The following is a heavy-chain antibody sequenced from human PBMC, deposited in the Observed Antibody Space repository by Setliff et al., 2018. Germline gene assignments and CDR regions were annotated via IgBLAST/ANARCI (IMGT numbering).Heavy chain of an antibody. CDR2: IHDSGNPT. CDR1: GFTFSNYY. Sequence: PGGSLRLSCAASGFTFSNYYMTWIRQAPGKGLEWISYIHDSGNPTYYADSVKGRFTVSRDNSKNTLYLQMNSLRAEDTAVYYCAKSGIQLWGIDYWGQGTLVTVSS. D-gene: IGHD5-18*01. V-gene: IGHV3-11*04. J-gene: IGHJ4*02. CDR3: AKSGIQLWGIDY.